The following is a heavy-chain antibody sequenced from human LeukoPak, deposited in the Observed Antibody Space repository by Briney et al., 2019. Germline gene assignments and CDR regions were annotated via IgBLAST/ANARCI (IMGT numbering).Heavy chain of an antibody. J-gene: IGHJ6*02. CDR2: IYYSGST. CDR3: ASGMGRPLDGMDV. D-gene: IGHD1-1*01. V-gene: IGHV4-31*03. CDR1: GGSISSGGYY. Sequence: SETLSLTCTVSGGSISSGGYYWSWIRQHPGKGLEWIGYIYYSGSTYYNPSLKSRVTISVDTSKNQFSLKLSSVTAADTAVYYCASGMGRPLDGMDVWGQGATVTVSS.